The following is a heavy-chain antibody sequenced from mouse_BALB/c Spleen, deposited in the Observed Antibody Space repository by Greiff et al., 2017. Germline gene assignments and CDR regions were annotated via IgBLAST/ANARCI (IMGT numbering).Heavy chain of an antibody. J-gene: IGHJ4*01. Sequence: EVQLQQSGAALVRSGASVKLSCTASGFNIKDYYMHWVKQRPEQGLEWIGWIDPENGDTEYAPKFQGKATMTADTSSNTAYLQLSSLTSEDTAVYYCNGGYDVVYYYAMDYWGQGTSVTVSS. CDR3: NGGYDVVYYYAMDY. CDR2: IDPENGDT. V-gene: IGHV14-4*02. D-gene: IGHD2-2*01. CDR1: GFNIKDYY.